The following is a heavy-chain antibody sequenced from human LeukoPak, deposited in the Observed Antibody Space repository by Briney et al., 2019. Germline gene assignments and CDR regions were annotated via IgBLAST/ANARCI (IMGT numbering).Heavy chain of an antibody. D-gene: IGHD3-10*01. J-gene: IGHJ4*02. Sequence: PSETLSLTCTVSGGSVSSGNYYWSWIRQPPGKGLEWIGYIYYSGSTTYNPSLKSRVTISVDTSKNQFSLKLSSVTAADTAVYYCARGPPKYYYGSGSYYNYFDYWGQGTLVTVSS. CDR2: IYYSGST. CDR1: GGSVSSGNYY. V-gene: IGHV4-61*01. CDR3: ARGPPKYYYGSGSYYNYFDY.